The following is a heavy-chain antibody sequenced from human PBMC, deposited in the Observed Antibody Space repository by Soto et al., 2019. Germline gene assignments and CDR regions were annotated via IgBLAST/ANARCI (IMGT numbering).Heavy chain of an antibody. Sequence: SETLSLTGNVSGGSMTSHYWGWIRQPPGKGLEYIGYSYYSGSTTYNPSLKSRVTISVDTSKNQFSLKVRSVTPADTAVYYCARGSGSLGYYFDYWGQGTLVTVSS. J-gene: IGHJ4*02. CDR2: SYYSGST. D-gene: IGHD1-26*01. CDR3: ARGSGSLGYYFDY. V-gene: IGHV4-59*11. CDR1: GGSMTSHY.